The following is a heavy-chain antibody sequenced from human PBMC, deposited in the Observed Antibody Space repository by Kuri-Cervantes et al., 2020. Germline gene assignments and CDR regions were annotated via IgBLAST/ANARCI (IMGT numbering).Heavy chain of an antibody. Sequence: LSLTCAASGFTFSSYAMSWVRQAPGKGLEWVSAISGSGGSTYYADSVKGRFTISRDNSKNTLYLQMNSLRAEDTAVYYCAKDSVKTRRILTGYSPGETGNYYGMDVWGQGTTVTVSS. V-gene: IGHV3-23*01. CDR1: GFTFSSYA. CDR3: AKDSVKTRRILTGYSPGETGNYYGMDV. D-gene: IGHD3-9*01. J-gene: IGHJ6*02. CDR2: ISGSGGST.